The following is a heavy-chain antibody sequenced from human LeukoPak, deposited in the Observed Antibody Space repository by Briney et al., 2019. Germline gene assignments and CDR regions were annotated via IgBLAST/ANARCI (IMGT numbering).Heavy chain of an antibody. V-gene: IGHV3-48*03. CDR3: AKDYSKTSYYGSGTYYRPNWFDP. CDR2: ISSSGSTI. J-gene: IGHJ5*02. Sequence: GGSLRLSCAASGFTFSSFEMNWVRQAPGKGLEWVSHISSSGSTIYYADSVKGRFTISRDNSKNTLYLQMNSLRAEDTAVYYCAKDYSKTSYYGSGTYYRPNWFDPWGQGTLVTVSS. D-gene: IGHD3-10*01. CDR1: GFTFSSFE.